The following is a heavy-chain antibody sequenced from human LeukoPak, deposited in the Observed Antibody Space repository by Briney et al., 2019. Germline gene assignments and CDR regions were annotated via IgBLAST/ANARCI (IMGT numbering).Heavy chain of an antibody. Sequence: GGSLRLSCAASGFTVSTNYMSWVRQVPGKGLEWVSVIYSGGTTYYADSVTGRFTISRDNSKNTLYLQMNSLRAEDTAVYYCARAPYSSSWYSDYWGQGTLVTVSS. CDR1: GFTVSTNY. V-gene: IGHV3-66*01. CDR3: ARAPYSSSWYSDY. J-gene: IGHJ4*02. CDR2: IYSGGTT. D-gene: IGHD6-13*01.